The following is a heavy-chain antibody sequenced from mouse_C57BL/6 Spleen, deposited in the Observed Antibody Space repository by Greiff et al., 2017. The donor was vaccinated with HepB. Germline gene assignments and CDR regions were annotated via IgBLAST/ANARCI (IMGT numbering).Heavy chain of an antibody. CDR1: GYTFTDYN. Sequence: VQLQQSGPELVKSGASVKIPCKASGYTFTDYNMDWVKQSHGKSLEWIGDINPNNGGTIYNQKFKGKATLTVDKSSSTAYMELRSLTSEDTAVYYCAKLGRRGYYVDYWGQGTTLTVSS. D-gene: IGHD4-1*01. J-gene: IGHJ2*01. CDR3: AKLGRRGYYVDY. V-gene: IGHV1-18*01. CDR2: INPNNGGT.